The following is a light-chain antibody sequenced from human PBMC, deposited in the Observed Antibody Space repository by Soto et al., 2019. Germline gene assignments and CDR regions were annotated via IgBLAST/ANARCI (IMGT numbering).Light chain of an antibody. CDR3: QQSFSTPPT. CDR1: QTISTS. CDR2: GAS. J-gene: IGKJ1*01. V-gene: IGKV1-39*01. Sequence: DIQMTQSPSPLSASVGDRVTITCRASQTISTSLNWYQQKPGKAPKLLIYGASSLQSGVPSRFSGSGSGTDFTLTISSLQPEDFGTYYCQQSFSTPPTFGQGTKVEIK.